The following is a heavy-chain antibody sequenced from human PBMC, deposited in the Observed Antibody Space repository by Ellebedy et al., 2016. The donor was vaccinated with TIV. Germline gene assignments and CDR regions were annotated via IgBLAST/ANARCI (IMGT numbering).Heavy chain of an antibody. CDR2: IRSKPYGGTT. CDR1: GFTFDDYA. CDR3: TRDRVTMVRGQDYYYMDV. V-gene: IGHV3-49*03. J-gene: IGHJ6*03. D-gene: IGHD3-10*01. Sequence: GESLKISCTGSGFTFDDYAVSWFRQAPGKGLEWVGFIRSKPYGGTTEYAASVKGRFTISRDDSKSIAYLQMNSLKSEDTAVYYCTRDRVTMVRGQDYYYMDVWGKGTTVTVSS.